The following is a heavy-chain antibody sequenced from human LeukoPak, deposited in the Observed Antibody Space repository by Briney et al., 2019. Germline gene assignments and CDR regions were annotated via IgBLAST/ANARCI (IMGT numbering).Heavy chain of an antibody. CDR1: GGTFSSYA. J-gene: IGHJ3*02. CDR3: ARWTYSSGWSYDAFDI. CDR2: IIPIFGTA. D-gene: IGHD6-19*01. V-gene: IGHV1-69*13. Sequence: GASVKVSCKASGGTFSSYAISWVRQAPGQGLEWMGGIIPIFGTANYAQKFQGRVTITADESTSTAYMELSSLRSEDTAVYYCARWTYSSGWSYDAFDIWGQGTMVTVSS.